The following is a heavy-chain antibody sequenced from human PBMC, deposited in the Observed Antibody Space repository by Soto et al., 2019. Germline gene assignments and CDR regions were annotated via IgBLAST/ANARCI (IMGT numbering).Heavy chain of an antibody. V-gene: IGHV3-23*01. J-gene: IGHJ4*02. CDR2: ISGSGGST. CDR1: GFTFSSYA. Sequence: GGSLRLSCAASGFTFSSYAMSWVRQAPGKGLEWVSTISGSGGSTYYADSVKGRFTISRDNSENTLNLHMNSLRAEDTAVYYCAKVVLFGSSWGRLGYWGQGTLVTVSS. CDR3: AKVVLFGSSWGRLGY. D-gene: IGHD6-13*01.